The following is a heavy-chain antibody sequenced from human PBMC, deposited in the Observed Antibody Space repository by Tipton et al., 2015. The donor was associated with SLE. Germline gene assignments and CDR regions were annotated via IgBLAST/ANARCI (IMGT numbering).Heavy chain of an antibody. V-gene: IGHV3-64*04. Sequence: SLRLSCSASGFTFSRYSMHWVRQAPGKGLEYVSIISSDGDSTYYADSVKGRFTISRDNSKNTLYLQMNTLSAEDTAVYYCTRDYYDCLDPWGQGTLVTVSS. CDR3: TRDYYDCLDP. CDR1: GFTFSRYS. CDR2: ISSDGDST. D-gene: IGHD3-3*01. J-gene: IGHJ5*02.